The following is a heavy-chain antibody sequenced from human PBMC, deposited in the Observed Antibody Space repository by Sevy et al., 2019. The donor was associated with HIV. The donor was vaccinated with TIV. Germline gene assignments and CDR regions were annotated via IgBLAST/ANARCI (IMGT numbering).Heavy chain of an antibody. CDR3: AREVTMIVVVINEYNWFDP. CDR1: GYSISSGYY. V-gene: IGHV4-38-2*02. D-gene: IGHD3-22*01. J-gene: IGHJ5*02. Sequence: SETLSLTCAVSGYSISSGYYWGWIRQPPGKGLEWIGSIYHSGSTYYNPSLKSRVTISVDTSRNPFSLKLSSVTAADTAVYYCAREVTMIVVVINEYNWFDPWGQGTLVTVSS. CDR2: IYHSGST.